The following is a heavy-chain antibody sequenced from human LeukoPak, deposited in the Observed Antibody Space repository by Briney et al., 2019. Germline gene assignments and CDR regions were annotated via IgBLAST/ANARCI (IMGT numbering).Heavy chain of an antibody. V-gene: IGHV3-7*01. CDR3: AGGSGYLITS. CDR1: GFTFRSYW. J-gene: IGHJ5*02. D-gene: IGHD3-9*01. Sequence: GGSLRLSCAASGFTFRSYWMNWVRQAPGKGLEWLAIIKQDGSEKHYKGSVEGRFTISRDNAKNSLHLQMNSLRAEDTAVYYCAGGSGYLITSWGQGTLVTVSS. CDR2: IKQDGSEK.